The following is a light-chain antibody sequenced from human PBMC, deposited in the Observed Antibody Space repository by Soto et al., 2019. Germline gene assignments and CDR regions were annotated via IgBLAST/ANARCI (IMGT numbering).Light chain of an antibody. CDR1: QSVSSN. V-gene: IGKV3-15*01. CDR2: GAS. Sequence: EMVMTQSPATLSVSPGVRATLSCRASQSVSSNLAWYRQKPGQAPGLLIYGASARATGIPARFTGSGSGTEFTLTISSLQSEDFGVYYCQQYNNWPYTFGQGTKLEIK. J-gene: IGKJ2*01. CDR3: QQYNNWPYT.